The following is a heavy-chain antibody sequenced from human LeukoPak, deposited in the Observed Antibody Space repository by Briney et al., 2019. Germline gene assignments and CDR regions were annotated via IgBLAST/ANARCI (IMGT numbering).Heavy chain of an antibody. CDR3: ARSDYVWGSYPS. CDR2: IYDSGST. J-gene: IGHJ4*02. D-gene: IGHD3-16*01. CDR1: GGSIRSSYYY. Sequence: SETLSLTCTVSGGSIRSSYYYWGWIRQPPGKGLEWIGSIYDSGSTYYNPSLKSRVTISVDTSKNQFSLKLNSVTAADTAVYYCARSDYVWGSYPSWGQGTLVTVSS. V-gene: IGHV4-39*01.